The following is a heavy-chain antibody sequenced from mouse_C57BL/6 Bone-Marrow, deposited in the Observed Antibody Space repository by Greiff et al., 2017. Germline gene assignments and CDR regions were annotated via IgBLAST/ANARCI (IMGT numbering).Heavy chain of an antibody. D-gene: IGHD1-1*01. V-gene: IGHV1-69*01. Sequence: QVQLQQPGAELVMPGASVKLSCKASGYTFTSYWMHWVKQRPGQGLEWIGEIDPSDSYTNYNQKFKGKSTLTVDKSSSTAYMQLSSLTSEDSAVYYCARSMGYGRALYYFDAWGQGTTLTVSS. J-gene: IGHJ2*01. CDR3: ARSMGYGRALYYFDA. CDR2: IDPSDSYT. CDR1: GYTFTSYW.